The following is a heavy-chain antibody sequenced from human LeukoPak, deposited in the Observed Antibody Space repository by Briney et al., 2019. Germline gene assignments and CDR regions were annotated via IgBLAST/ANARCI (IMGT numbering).Heavy chain of an antibody. CDR2: IIPIFGTA. CDR1: GGTFSSYA. V-gene: IGHV1-69*06. Sequence: GASVKVSCKASGGTFSSYAISWVRQAPGQGLEWMGGIIPIFGTANYAQKFQGRVTITADKSTSTAYMELSSLRSEDTAVYYCARDYLVVGATPYDAFDIWGQGTMVTVSS. CDR3: ARDYLVVGATPYDAFDI. J-gene: IGHJ3*02. D-gene: IGHD1-26*01.